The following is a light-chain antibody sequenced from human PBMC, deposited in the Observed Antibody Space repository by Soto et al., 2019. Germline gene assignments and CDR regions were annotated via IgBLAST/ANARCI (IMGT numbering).Light chain of an antibody. J-gene: IGKJ5*01. CDR2: GAS. Sequence: EIVLTQSPGTLSLSPGDRATLSCRASQSVGGNVAWYQQIPGQPPKLLIFGASSRATGIADKFSGSGSGTDFTLTISRLEPEDFALYYCQHYGAALITFGQGTRLEIK. CDR3: QHYGAALIT. CDR1: QSVGGN. V-gene: IGKV3-20*01.